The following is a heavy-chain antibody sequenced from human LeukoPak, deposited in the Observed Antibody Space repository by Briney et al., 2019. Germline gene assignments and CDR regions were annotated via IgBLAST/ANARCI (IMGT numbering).Heavy chain of an antibody. CDR3: GAGLLDY. CDR1: GFTFRNYS. CDR2: ITTGSRTI. J-gene: IGHJ4*02. Sequence: PGGSLRLSCAASGFTFRNYSMNWVRQAPGKGLEWISYITTGSRTIYYADSVKGRFTISRDNAKSSLYPQMNSLTAEDTAVYFCGAGLLDYWGQGTLVTVSS. V-gene: IGHV3-48*01.